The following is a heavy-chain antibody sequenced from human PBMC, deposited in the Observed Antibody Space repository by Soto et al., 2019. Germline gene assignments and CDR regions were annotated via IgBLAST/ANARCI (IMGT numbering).Heavy chain of an antibody. CDR1: GGSISSGDYY. CDR2: IYYSGST. Sequence: SETLSLTCTVSGGSISSGDYYWSWIRQPPGKGLEWIGYIYYSGSTYYNPSLKSRVTISVDTSKNQFSLKLSSVTAADTAVYYCARADGYNFNAFDTWGQGTMVTVSS. CDR3: ARADGYNFNAFDT. D-gene: IGHD5-18*01. J-gene: IGHJ3*02. V-gene: IGHV4-30-4*01.